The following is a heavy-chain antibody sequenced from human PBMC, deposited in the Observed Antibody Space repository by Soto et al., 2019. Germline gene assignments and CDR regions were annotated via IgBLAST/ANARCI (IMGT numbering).Heavy chain of an antibody. Sequence: EVQLVESGGGLVKPGGSLSLACAASGFTFSSYSMNWVRQAPGKGLEWVSSISSSSSYIYYADSVKGRFTISRDNAKNSLYLQMNSLRAEDTAVYYCARVLDFWSGYYPFSNNYMDVWGKGTTVTVSS. D-gene: IGHD3-3*01. CDR1: GFTFSSYS. V-gene: IGHV3-21*01. CDR2: ISSSSSYI. CDR3: ARVLDFWSGYYPFSNNYMDV. J-gene: IGHJ6*03.